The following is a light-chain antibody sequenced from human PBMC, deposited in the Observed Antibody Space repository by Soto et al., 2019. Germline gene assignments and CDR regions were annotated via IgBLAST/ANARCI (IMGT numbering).Light chain of an antibody. J-gene: IGKJ4*01. V-gene: IGKV1-39*01. CDR2: AAS. Sequence: DIQMTQSPSSLSASVGDRVTITCRASQSISSYLNWYQQKPGKAPKLLIYAASSLQSGVPSRFSGSGSGTDFTLTISSLQPEDFATYYCQQSSSTPLTFGRGTKVEIK. CDR1: QSISSY. CDR3: QQSSSTPLT.